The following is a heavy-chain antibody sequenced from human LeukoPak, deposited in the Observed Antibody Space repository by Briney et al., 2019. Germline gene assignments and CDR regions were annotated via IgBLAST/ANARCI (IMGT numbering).Heavy chain of an antibody. V-gene: IGHV4-30-4*01. J-gene: IGHJ4*02. D-gene: IGHD1-26*01. CDR3: ARVELGGSLEY. CDR1: GGSISSGDYY. Sequence: SETLSLTCTVSGGSISSGDYYWSWIRQPPGTGLEWIGYIYYSGSTYYNPSLKSRVTISVDTSKNQFSLKLSSVTAADTAVYYCARVELGGSLEYWGQGTLVTVSS. CDR2: IYYSGST.